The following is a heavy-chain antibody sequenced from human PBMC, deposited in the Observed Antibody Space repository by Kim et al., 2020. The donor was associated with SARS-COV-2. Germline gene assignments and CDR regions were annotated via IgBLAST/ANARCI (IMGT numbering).Heavy chain of an antibody. CDR3: ARVGITMVRGVITAYGMDV. V-gene: IGHV3-30*07. J-gene: IGHJ6*02. Sequence: GRFTISRDNSKTTLYLQMNSLRAEDTAVYYCARVGITMVRGVITAYGMDVWGQGTTVTVSS. D-gene: IGHD3-10*01.